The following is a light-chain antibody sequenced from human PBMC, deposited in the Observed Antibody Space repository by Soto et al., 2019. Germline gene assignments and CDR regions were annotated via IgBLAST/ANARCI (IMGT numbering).Light chain of an antibody. V-gene: IGLV1-40*01. J-gene: IGLJ3*02. CDR1: NSNIGARYD. CDR3: QLYDGLSGSRV. Sequence: QSVLTQPPSVSGAPGQRVTISCTGSNSNIGARYDVHWYQQFPGTAPKLLIYGNTNRPSGIPDRFSGSRSGTSASLAITGLQAEDEAHYYCQLYDGLSGSRVFGGGTKLTVL. CDR2: GNT.